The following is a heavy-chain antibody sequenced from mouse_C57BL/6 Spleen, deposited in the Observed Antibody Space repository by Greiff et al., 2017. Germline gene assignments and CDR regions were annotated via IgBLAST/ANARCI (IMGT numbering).Heavy chain of an antibody. CDR3: ARQRVGRAFDY. D-gene: IGHD4-1*01. J-gene: IGHJ2*01. CDR1: GFTFSSYN. V-gene: IGHV5-9*01. CDR2: ISGGGGNT. Sequence: EVQRVESGGGLVKPGGSLKLSCAASGFTFSSYNMSWVRQTPEKRLEWVATISGGGGNTYYPDSVKGRFTISRDNAKNTLYLQMSSLRSEDTALFYCARQRVGRAFDYWGQGTTLTVSS.